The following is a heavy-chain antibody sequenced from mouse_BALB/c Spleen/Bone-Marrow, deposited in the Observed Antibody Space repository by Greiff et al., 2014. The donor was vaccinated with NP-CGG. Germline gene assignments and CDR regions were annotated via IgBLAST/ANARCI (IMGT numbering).Heavy chain of an antibody. Sequence: EVQLQESGGGLVKPGGPLKLSCAASGFTFSDYYMYWVRQTPEKRLEWVATISDGGGYTYYPDSVWGRFTISRDNAKNNLYLQMSSLKSEDTAMYYCARSGERFGAMDYWGQGTSVTVFS. CDR2: ISDGGGYT. J-gene: IGHJ4*01. CDR1: GFTFSDYY. CDR3: ARSGERFGAMDY. D-gene: IGHD3-1*01. V-gene: IGHV5-4*02.